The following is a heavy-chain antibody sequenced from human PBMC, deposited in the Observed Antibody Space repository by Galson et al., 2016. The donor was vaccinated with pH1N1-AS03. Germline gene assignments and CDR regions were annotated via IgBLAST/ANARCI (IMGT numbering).Heavy chain of an antibody. Sequence: SLRLSCAASGFTFSSYAMYWVRQAPGKGLEYVSAISGNGVSTYYANSVKGRFTISRDNSKNTLYLQMGSLRAEDMAVYYCARGPVSYSNYWFPPPDYWGQGMLVTVSS. D-gene: IGHD6-13*01. V-gene: IGHV3-64*01. J-gene: IGHJ4*02. CDR3: ARGPVSYSNYWFPPPDY. CDR1: GFTFSSYA. CDR2: ISGNGVST.